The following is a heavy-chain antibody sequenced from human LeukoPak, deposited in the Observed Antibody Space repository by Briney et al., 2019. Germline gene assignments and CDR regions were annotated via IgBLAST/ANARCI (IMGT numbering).Heavy chain of an antibody. CDR1: GFTFDDYA. D-gene: IGHD2-2*01. V-gene: IGHV3-9*03. Sequence: GGSLRLSCAASGFTFDDYAMHWVRQAPGKGLEWVSGISCNSASIGYADSVKGRFTISRDNAKNSLYLQMNSLRAEDMALYYCAKDTTPGYCSSTSCQKGNAFDIWGQGTMVTVSS. CDR3: AKDTTPGYCSSTSCQKGNAFDI. J-gene: IGHJ3*02. CDR2: ISCNSASI.